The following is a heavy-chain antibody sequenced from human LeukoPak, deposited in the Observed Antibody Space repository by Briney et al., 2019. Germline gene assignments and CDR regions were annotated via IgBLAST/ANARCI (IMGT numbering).Heavy chain of an antibody. V-gene: IGHV4-39*01. Sequence: SETLSLTCTVSGGSISSSSAYWGWIRQPPGKGLEWIGSIYYSKNTYYNPSLKSRVTISADTSKNQFSLTLGSVSATDTAVYYCVSPRGFSYGYFDYWGQGTLATASS. CDR1: GGSISSSSAY. D-gene: IGHD5-18*01. CDR2: IYYSKNT. J-gene: IGHJ4*02. CDR3: VSPRGFSYGYFDY.